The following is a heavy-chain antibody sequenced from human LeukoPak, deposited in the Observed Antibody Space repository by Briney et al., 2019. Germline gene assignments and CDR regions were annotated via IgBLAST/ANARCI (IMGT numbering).Heavy chain of an antibody. V-gene: IGHV1-69*05. CDR1: GGTFSSYA. J-gene: IGHJ4*02. Sequence: SVKVSCKASGGTFSSYAISWVRQAPGQGLEWMGGVIPIFGRANYAQKFQGRVTITTDESTRTAYMELSSLRSEDTAVYYCARELHYDSSGYFGYWGQGTLVTVSS. CDR2: VIPIFGRA. CDR3: ARELHYDSSGYFGY. D-gene: IGHD3-22*01.